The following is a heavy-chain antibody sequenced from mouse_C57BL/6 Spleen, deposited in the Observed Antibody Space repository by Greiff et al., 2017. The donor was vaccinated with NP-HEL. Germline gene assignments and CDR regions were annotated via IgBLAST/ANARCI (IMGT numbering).Heavy chain of an antibody. CDR2: IDPETGGT. V-gene: IGHV1-15*01. CDR1: GYTFTDYE. Sequence: QVQLQQSGAELVRPGASVTLSCKASGYTFTDYEMHWVKQTPVHGLEWIGAIDPETGGTAYNQKFKGKATLTADKSSSPAYMEIRSLTSEDSAVYYYTRRRGFYWYFDVWGKGTTLTVSS. J-gene: IGHJ1*03. CDR3: TRRRGFYWYFDV.